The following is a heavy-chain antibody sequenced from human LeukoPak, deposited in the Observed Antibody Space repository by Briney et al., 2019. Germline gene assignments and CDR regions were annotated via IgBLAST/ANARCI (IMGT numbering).Heavy chain of an antibody. CDR2: INPNSGGT. V-gene: IGHV1-2*02. CDR3: VRDLITIFGVVSFESY. CDR1: GYTFTGYY. J-gene: IGHJ4*02. Sequence: GASVKVSCKASGYTFTGYYMHWVRQAPGQGLEWMGWINPNSGGTNYAQKFQGRVTMTRDTSISTAYMELSRLRSDDTAVYYCVRDLITIFGVVSFESYWGQGTLVTVSS. D-gene: IGHD3-3*01.